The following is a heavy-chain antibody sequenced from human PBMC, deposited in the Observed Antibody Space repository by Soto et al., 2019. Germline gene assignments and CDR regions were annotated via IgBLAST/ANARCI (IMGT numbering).Heavy chain of an antibody. CDR3: AAGEPLNY. Sequence: QMQLVESGGGVVQPGRSLRLSCAASGFTFSNYGMHWVRQAPGKGLERVAIIWYDGSNKYYADSVKGRFTISRDNSKNTVYLQMNSLSAEETAMYFCAAGEPLNYRGQGTLVTVSS. V-gene: IGHV3-33*01. CDR1: GFTFSNYG. J-gene: IGHJ4*02. CDR2: IWYDGSNK. D-gene: IGHD3-10*01.